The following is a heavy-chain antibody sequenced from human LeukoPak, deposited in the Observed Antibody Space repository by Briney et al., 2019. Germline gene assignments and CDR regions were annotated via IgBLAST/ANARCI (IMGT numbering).Heavy chain of an antibody. CDR2: ISYDGSNK. CDR3: ANHYYDYVWGSYRPFDY. D-gene: IGHD3-16*02. J-gene: IGHJ4*02. V-gene: IGHV3-30*18. CDR1: GFTFSSYG. Sequence: GGSLRLSCAASGFTFSSYGMHWVRQAPGKGLEWVAVISYDGSNKYYADSVKGRFTISRDNSKNTLYLQMNSLRAEDTAVYCCANHYYDYVWGSYRPFDYWGRGTLVTVSS.